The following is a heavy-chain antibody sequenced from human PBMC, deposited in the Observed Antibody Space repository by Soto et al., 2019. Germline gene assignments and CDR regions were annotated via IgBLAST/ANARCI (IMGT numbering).Heavy chain of an antibody. CDR1: GFTFSSYG. D-gene: IGHD6-19*01. V-gene: IGHV3-33*01. Sequence: GGSLRLSCAASGFTFSSYGMHWVRQAPGKGLEWVAVIWYDGSNKYYADSVKGRFTISRDNSKNTLYLQMNSLRAEDTAVYYCARAWGSGWSPSTFDYWGQGTPVTVSS. CDR3: ARAWGSGWSPSTFDY. CDR2: IWYDGSNK. J-gene: IGHJ4*02.